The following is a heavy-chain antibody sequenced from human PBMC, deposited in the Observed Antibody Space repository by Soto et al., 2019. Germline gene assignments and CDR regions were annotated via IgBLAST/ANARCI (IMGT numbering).Heavy chain of an antibody. CDR1: GLTFSSTW. Sequence: EAQLVESGGGLVKPGGSLRLSCATSGLTFSSTWMNWVRQAPGKGLEWVGRIKSKSDGGTPDYAAPVKGRFTISRDDSENTLYLQMNSLKTEDTAVYYCTTTRTYWGQGTLVTVSS. V-gene: IGHV3-15*07. J-gene: IGHJ4*02. D-gene: IGHD2-2*01. CDR3: TTTRTY. CDR2: IKSKSDGGTP.